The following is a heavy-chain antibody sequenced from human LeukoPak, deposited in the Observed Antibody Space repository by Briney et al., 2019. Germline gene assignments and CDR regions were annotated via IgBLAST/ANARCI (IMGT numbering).Heavy chain of an antibody. CDR2: ISGSSSTI. CDR3: ATPFVY. J-gene: IGHJ4*02. Sequence: GGSLRLSCAASGFTFSSYSMNWVRQAPGKGLEWVSYISGSSSTIYYADSVKGRFTISRDNAKNSLYLQMNSLRAEDTAVYYCATPFVYWGQGTLVTVSS. CDR1: GFTFSSYS. V-gene: IGHV3-48*01.